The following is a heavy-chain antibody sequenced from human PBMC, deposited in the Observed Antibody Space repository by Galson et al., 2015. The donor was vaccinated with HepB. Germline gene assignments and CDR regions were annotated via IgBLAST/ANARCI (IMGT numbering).Heavy chain of an antibody. Sequence: ETLSLTCAVSGGSISSSNWWSWVRQPPGKGLEWIGEIYHSGSTNYNPSLKSRVTISVDKSKNQFSLKLSSVTAADTAVYYCASVPGYSSGWSTPGGAFDIWGQGTMVTVSS. CDR3: ASVPGYSSGWSTPGGAFDI. J-gene: IGHJ3*02. V-gene: IGHV4-4*02. CDR2: IYHSGST. CDR1: GGSISSSNW. D-gene: IGHD6-19*01.